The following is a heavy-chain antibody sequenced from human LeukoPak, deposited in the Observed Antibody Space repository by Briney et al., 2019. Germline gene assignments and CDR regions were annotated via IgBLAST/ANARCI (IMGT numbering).Heavy chain of an antibody. CDR1: GYSFTSYW. Sequence: GESLKISCKGSGYSFTSYWIGWVRQMPGKGLEWIGIIYPGDSDTRYSPSFQGRVTISADKSISTAYLQWSSLKASDTAMYYCAKRSEEWDTYYYDMDVWGQGTTVTVSS. CDR3: AKRSEEWDTYYYDMDV. J-gene: IGHJ6*02. D-gene: IGHD1-26*01. V-gene: IGHV5-51*01. CDR2: IYPGDSDT.